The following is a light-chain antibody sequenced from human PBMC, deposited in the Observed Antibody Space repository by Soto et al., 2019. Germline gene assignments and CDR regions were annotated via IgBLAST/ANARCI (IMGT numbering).Light chain of an antibody. J-gene: IGKJ2*03. CDR2: LTS. Sequence: VMTQSPLSLPVTPGEPASISCRSSQSLLHSNEKNYLDWYVQKPGQSPQLLIYLTSNRASGVPDRFSGSGSGTDFTLKISRVEAEDVGVYYCMQGLQARSFGQGTKVEIK. CDR3: MQGLQARS. V-gene: IGKV2-28*01. CDR1: QSLLHSNEKNY.